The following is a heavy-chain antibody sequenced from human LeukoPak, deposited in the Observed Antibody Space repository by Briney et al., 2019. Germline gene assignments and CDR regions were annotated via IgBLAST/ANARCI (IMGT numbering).Heavy chain of an antibody. V-gene: IGHV3-21*01. J-gene: IGHJ3*02. Sequence: GGSLRLSCAASGFTFSSYSMNWVRQAPGKGLEWVSSIRRSSSYIYYADSVKGRFTISRDNAKNSLYLQMNSLRAEDTAVYYCARDTLDYYDSGYDAFDIWGQGTMVTVSS. D-gene: IGHD3-22*01. CDR1: GFTFSSYS. CDR3: ARDTLDYYDSGYDAFDI. CDR2: IRRSSSYI.